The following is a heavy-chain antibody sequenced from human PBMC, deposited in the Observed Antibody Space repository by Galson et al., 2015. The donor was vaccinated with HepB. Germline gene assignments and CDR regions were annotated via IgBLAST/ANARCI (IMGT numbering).Heavy chain of an antibody. Sequence: SVKVSCKASGGIFRTYAISWVRQAPGQGLEWIGGIIPAFRTTNYAQKFQGRVTITADESTSADYMELRSLRYEDTALYYCARDGASGDYWSGAFNIWGQGKMVTVS. CDR1: GGIFRTYA. J-gene: IGHJ3*02. V-gene: IGHV1-69*13. CDR3: ARDGASGDYWSGAFNI. D-gene: IGHD4-17*01. CDR2: IIPAFRTT.